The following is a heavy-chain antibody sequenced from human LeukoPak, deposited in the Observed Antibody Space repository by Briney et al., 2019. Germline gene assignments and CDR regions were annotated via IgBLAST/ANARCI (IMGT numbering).Heavy chain of an antibody. V-gene: IGHV1-45*02. J-gene: IGHJ4*02. D-gene: IGHD4-23*01. CDR2: ITPFNGNT. CDR3: ASAGTVGYYFDY. CDR1: GYTFTYRY. Sequence: SVKLSCKASGYTFTYRYLHWVRQAPGQALEWMGWITPFNGNTNYAQKFQDRVTITRDRSMSTTYMELRSLRSEDTAMYYCASAGTVGYYFDYWGQGTLVTVSS.